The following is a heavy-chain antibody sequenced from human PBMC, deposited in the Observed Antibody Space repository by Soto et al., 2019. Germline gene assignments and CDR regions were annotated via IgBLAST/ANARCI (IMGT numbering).Heavy chain of an antibody. J-gene: IGHJ6*02. V-gene: IGHV1-69*13. D-gene: IGHD2-2*01. CDR2: IIPIFGTA. Sequence: GASVKVSCKASGGTFSSYAISWVRQAPGQGLEWMGGIIPIFGTANYAQKFQGRVTITADESTSTAYMELSSLRSEDTAVYYCVSLGYCSSTSCYYYYGMDVWGQGTTVTVSS. CDR3: VSLGYCSSTSCYYYYGMDV. CDR1: GGTFSSYA.